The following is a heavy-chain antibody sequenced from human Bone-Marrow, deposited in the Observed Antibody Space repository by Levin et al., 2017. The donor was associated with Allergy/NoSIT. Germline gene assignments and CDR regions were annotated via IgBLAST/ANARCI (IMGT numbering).Heavy chain of an antibody. CDR3: AKVMTTVTTFDY. J-gene: IGHJ4*02. V-gene: IGHV3-23*01. CDR2: ISGSGGST. Sequence: GESLKISCAASGFTFSSYAMSWVRQAPGKGLEWVSAISGSGGSTYYADSVKGRFTISRDNSKNTLYLQMNSLRAEDTAVYYCAKVMTTVTTFDYWGQGTLVTVSS. CDR1: GFTFSSYA. D-gene: IGHD4-17*01.